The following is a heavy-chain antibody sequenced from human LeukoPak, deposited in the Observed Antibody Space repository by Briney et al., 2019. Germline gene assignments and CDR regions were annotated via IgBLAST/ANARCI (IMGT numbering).Heavy chain of an antibody. CDR1: GYSFTSHW. Sequence: GESLKIFCKGSGYSFTSHWIGWVRQMPGKGLEWMGIIYPGDSETRYSPSFQGQVTISADKSVSTAYLQWSSLKASDTAMYYCARRYYYDSSGYYLAHDAFDIWGRGTMVTVSS. D-gene: IGHD3-22*01. CDR3: ARRYYYDSSGYYLAHDAFDI. V-gene: IGHV5-51*01. CDR2: IYPGDSET. J-gene: IGHJ3*02.